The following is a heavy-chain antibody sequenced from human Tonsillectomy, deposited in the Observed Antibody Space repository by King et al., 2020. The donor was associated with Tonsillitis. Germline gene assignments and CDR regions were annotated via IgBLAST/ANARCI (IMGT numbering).Heavy chain of an antibody. CDR3: ARIFGDSSSWYGAYYYYGMDV. CDR2: INTYNVNT. J-gene: IGHJ6*02. CDR1: GYTFTSNG. Sequence: VQLVQSGAEVKKPGASVKVSCKASGYTFTSNGISWVRQAPGQGLEWMGWINTYNVNTNYAQKLQGRVTLTTDTSTSTAYMELRSLRSDDTAVYYCARIFGDSSSWYGAYYYYGMDVWGQGTTVIVSS. V-gene: IGHV1-18*04. D-gene: IGHD6-13*01.